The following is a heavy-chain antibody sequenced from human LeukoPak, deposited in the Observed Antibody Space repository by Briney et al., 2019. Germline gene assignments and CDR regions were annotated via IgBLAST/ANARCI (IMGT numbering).Heavy chain of an antibody. Sequence: GGSLRLSCAASGFTFSSYWMHWVRQGPGKGLVWVSRINTDGSSTSYADSVKGRFTISRDNAKNTLYLQMNSLRAEDTAVYYCARGGPYSGSHYGYWGQGTLVTVSS. V-gene: IGHV3-74*01. J-gene: IGHJ4*02. CDR3: ARGGPYSGSHYGY. CDR2: INTDGSST. D-gene: IGHD1-26*01. CDR1: GFTFSSYW.